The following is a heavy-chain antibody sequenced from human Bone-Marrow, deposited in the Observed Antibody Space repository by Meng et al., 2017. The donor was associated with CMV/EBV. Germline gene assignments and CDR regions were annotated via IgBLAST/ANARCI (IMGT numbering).Heavy chain of an antibody. CDR3: ARKLRNYFDY. V-gene: IGHV4-34*01. CDR1: GGSFSGYY. J-gene: IGHJ4*02. CDR2: INHSGST. Sequence: SETLSLTCAVYGGSFSGYYWSWIRQPPGKGLEWIGEINHSGSTNYNPSLKSRVTISVDTSKNQFSLQLNSVTPEDTAVYYCARKLRNYFDYWGQGNLVNVSS. D-gene: IGHD6-6*01.